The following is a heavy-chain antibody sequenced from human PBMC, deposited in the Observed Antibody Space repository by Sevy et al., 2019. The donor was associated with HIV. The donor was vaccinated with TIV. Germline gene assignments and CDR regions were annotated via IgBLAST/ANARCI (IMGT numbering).Heavy chain of an antibody. CDR2: IRSKANTYAT. J-gene: IGHJ4*02. CDR1: GFTFSGST. V-gene: IGHV3-73*01. CDR3: SRQVVAVADDYFDY. D-gene: IGHD6-19*01. Sequence: GGSQRLSCAASGFTFSGSTMHWVRQASGKGLEWVGRIRSKANTYATAYAASVKGRFSISRDDSKNTAYLQMNSLKTEDTAEYYCSRQVVAVADDYFDYWGQGTLVTVSS.